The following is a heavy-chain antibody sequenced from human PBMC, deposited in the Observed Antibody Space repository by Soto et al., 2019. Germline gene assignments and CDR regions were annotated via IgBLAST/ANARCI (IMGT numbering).Heavy chain of an antibody. D-gene: IGHD3-22*01. Sequence: GSLRLSCAASGFTFSRYSMNWVRPAPGKGLEWVSYISSSSSTIYYADSVKGRFTISRDNAKNSLYLQMNSLRDEDTAVYYCARDDYYDTSGYLALFDYWGQGTLVTVSS. CDR1: GFTFSRYS. V-gene: IGHV3-48*02. J-gene: IGHJ4*02. CDR2: ISSSSSTI. CDR3: ARDDYYDTSGYLALFDY.